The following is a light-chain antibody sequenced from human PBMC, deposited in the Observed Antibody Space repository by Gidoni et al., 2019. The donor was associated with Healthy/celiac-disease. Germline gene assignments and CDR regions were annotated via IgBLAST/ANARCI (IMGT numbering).Light chain of an antibody. CDR2: AAS. J-gene: IGKJ1*01. Sequence: DIQMTQSPSSLSASVGDRVTIPCRASQRISTYLNWYQQKPGKAPKLLIYAASSLQSGVPSRFSGSGSGTDFTLTISSLQPEDFATYYCQQSYSTPRTFXQXTKVEIK. V-gene: IGKV1-39*01. CDR3: QQSYSTPRT. CDR1: QRISTY.